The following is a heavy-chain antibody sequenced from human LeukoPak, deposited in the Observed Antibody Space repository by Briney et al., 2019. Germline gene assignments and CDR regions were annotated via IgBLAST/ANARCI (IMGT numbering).Heavy chain of an antibody. CDR3: ASSSGWGHFDY. CDR2: IYYSGST. CDR1: GGSISSYY. D-gene: IGHD6-19*01. Sequence: SQTLSLTCTVSGGSISSYYWSWIRQPPGKGLEWIGYIYYSGSTNYNPSLKSRVTISVDTSKNQFSLKLSSVTAADTAVYYCASSSGWGHFDYWGQGTLVTVSS. V-gene: IGHV4-59*01. J-gene: IGHJ4*02.